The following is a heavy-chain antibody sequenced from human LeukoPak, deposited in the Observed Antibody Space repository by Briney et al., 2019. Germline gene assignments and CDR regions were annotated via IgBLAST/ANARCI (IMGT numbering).Heavy chain of an antibody. Sequence: SVKVSCKASGGTFSSYAISWVRQAPGQGLEWMGRIIPILGIANYAQKFRGRVTITADKSTSTAYMELSSLRSEDTAVYYCASWTYYYDSSGYYPFDYWGQGTLVTVSS. D-gene: IGHD3-22*01. CDR3: ASWTYYYDSSGYYPFDY. CDR1: GGTFSSYA. J-gene: IGHJ4*02. V-gene: IGHV1-69*04. CDR2: IIPILGIA.